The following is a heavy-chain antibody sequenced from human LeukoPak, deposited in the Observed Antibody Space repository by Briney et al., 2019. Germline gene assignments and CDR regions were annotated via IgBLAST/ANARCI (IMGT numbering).Heavy chain of an antibody. Sequence: ASVKVSCKASGGTFSSYAISWVRQAPGQGLEWMGRIIPIFGTANYAQKFQGRVTITTDESTSTAYMELSSLRSEDTAVYYCARTELGYCSGGSCYAYFYYWGQGTLVTVSS. J-gene: IGHJ4*02. CDR1: GGTFSSYA. CDR2: IIPIFGTA. CDR3: ARTELGYCSGGSCYAYFYY. D-gene: IGHD2-15*01. V-gene: IGHV1-69*05.